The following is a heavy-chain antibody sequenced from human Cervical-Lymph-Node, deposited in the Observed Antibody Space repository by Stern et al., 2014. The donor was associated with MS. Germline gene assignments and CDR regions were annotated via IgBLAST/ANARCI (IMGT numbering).Heavy chain of an antibody. Sequence: QVQLVQSGAEVKKPGASVKVSCKASGYTFTGYYMHWVRQAPGQGLEWMGRINPNSGGTNYAQKFQGRVTMTRDTSIRTAYMELSRLRSDDTAVYYCARWQGQWLVAPSLDYWGQGTLVTVSS. CDR2: INPNSGGT. CDR1: GYTFTGYY. J-gene: IGHJ4*02. CDR3: ARWQGQWLVAPSLDY. V-gene: IGHV1-2*06. D-gene: IGHD6-19*01.